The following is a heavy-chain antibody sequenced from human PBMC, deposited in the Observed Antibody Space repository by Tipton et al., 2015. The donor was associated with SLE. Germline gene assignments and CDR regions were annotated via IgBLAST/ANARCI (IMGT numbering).Heavy chain of an antibody. Sequence: GSLRLSCAASGFTFSDYYMSWIRQAPGKGLEWVSYISSSSSYTNYADSVKGRFTISRDNAKNSLYLQMNSLRAEDTAVYYCARDLGTMVRGDQFDYWGQETLVTVSS. J-gene: IGHJ4*02. D-gene: IGHD3-10*01. CDR1: GFTFSDYY. V-gene: IGHV3-11*06. CDR3: ARDLGTMVRGDQFDY. CDR2: ISSSSSYT.